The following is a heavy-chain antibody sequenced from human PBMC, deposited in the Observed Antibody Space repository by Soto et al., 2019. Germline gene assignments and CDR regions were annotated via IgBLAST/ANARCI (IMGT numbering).Heavy chain of an antibody. D-gene: IGHD4-17*01. V-gene: IGHV1-3*01. Sequence: APVKVSCKASGFTFTSYAMHWVRQAPGQRLEWMGWINAGNGNTKYSQKVQGRVTITRDTSASTAYMELSSLRSEDTAVYYCAREAYGKLSAFDIWGQGTMVTVSS. CDR3: AREAYGKLSAFDI. CDR1: GFTFTSYA. CDR2: INAGNGNT. J-gene: IGHJ3*02.